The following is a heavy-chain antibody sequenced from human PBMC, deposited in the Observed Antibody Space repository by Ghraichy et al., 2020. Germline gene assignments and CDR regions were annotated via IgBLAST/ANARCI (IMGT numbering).Heavy chain of an antibody. CDR3: AKADYDILTGHAFDI. D-gene: IGHD3-9*01. CDR2: ISGSGGST. Sequence: GESLNISCAASGFTFSSYAMSWVRQAPGKGLEWVSAISGSGGSTYYADSVKGRFTISRDNSKNTLYLQMNSLRAEDTAVYYCAKADYDILTGHAFDIWGQGTMVTVSS. CDR1: GFTFSSYA. J-gene: IGHJ3*02. V-gene: IGHV3-23*01.